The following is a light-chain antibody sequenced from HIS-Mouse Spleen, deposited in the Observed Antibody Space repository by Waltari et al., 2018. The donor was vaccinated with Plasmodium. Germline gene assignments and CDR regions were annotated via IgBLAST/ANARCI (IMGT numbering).Light chain of an antibody. Sequence: SYELTQPPSVSVSPGQTARITCSGDALPQKYAYWYQQKSGQAPVLGIYEDSKRPSGIPERFSGASSGTMATLTISGAQVEDEADYYWYSTDSSCNHRVFGGGTKLTVL. J-gene: IGLJ3*02. V-gene: IGLV3-10*01. CDR3: YSTDSSCNHRV. CDR1: ALPQKY. CDR2: EDS.